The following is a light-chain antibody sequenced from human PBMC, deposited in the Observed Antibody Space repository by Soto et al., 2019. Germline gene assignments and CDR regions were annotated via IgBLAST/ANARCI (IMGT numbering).Light chain of an antibody. V-gene: IGKV3-11*01. Sequence: VLTQSPATLSLSPGERATLSCRASHSLSGYFAWYQQKPGQAPRLLIYDASFRATGVPARFSGSGSGTDFTLTIRSLEPEDSPVYLWQQRYNSLWPFGQGTQVDI. CDR1: HSLSGY. CDR3: QQRYNSLWP. J-gene: IGKJ1*01. CDR2: DAS.